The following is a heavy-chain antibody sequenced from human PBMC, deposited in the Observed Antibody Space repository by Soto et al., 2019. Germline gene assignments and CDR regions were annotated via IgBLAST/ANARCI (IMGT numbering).Heavy chain of an antibody. CDR1: GFIFSDHA. D-gene: IGHD4-17*01. J-gene: IGHJ4*02. CDR3: TSLQAVPSNL. Sequence: GGSLRLSCEASGFIFSDHAMSWVRQAPGKGLEWVSAISGNGIATYYADSVKGRFTISRDNSKNTAYLQMNSLKTEDTAVYYCTSLQAVPSNLWGQGTLVTVSS. CDR2: ISGNGIAT. V-gene: IGHV3-23*01.